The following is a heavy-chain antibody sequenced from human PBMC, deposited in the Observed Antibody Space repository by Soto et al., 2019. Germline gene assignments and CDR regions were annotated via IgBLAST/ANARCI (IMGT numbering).Heavy chain of an antibody. CDR1: GFTFSSYA. CDR3: AKDAVPFNGQWDWFDS. V-gene: IGHV3-23*01. J-gene: IGHJ5*01. D-gene: IGHD6-19*01. Sequence: GGSLRLSCAASGFTFSSYAMSWVRQAPGKGLEWVSAISGSGGSTYYADSVKGRFTISRDNSKNTLYLQMNSLRAEDTALYYCAKDAVPFNGQWDWFDSWGQGTLVTVSS. CDR2: ISGSGGST.